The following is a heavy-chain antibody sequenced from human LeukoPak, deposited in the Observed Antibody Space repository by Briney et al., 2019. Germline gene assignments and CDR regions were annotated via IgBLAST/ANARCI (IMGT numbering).Heavy chain of an antibody. J-gene: IGHJ4*02. Sequence: PSETLSLTCAVYGGSFCGYYWSWIRQPPGKGMEWIGEINHSGSTNYNPSLKSRVTISVDTSKNQFSLKLSSVTAADTAVYYCAGTVTKQPSIDYWGQGTLVTVSS. CDR1: GGSFCGYY. V-gene: IGHV4-34*01. D-gene: IGHD4-11*01. CDR2: INHSGST. CDR3: AGTVTKQPSIDY.